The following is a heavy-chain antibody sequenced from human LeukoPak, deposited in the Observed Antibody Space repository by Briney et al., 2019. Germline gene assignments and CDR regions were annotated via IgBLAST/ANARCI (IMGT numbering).Heavy chain of an antibody. CDR3: ARGPGIAAAKRYGMDV. V-gene: IGHV4-34*01. CDR1: GGSFSGYY. Sequence: SSETLSLTCAVYGGSFSGYYWSWIRQPPGKGLEWIGEINHSGNTNYNPSLKSRVTISVDTSKNQFSLRLSSVTAADTAVYYCARGPGIAAAKRYGMDVWGKGTTVTVSS. J-gene: IGHJ6*04. D-gene: IGHD6-13*01. CDR2: INHSGNT.